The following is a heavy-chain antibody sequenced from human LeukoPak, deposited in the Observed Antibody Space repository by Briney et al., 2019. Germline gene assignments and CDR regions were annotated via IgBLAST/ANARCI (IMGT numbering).Heavy chain of an antibody. V-gene: IGHV1-18*01. J-gene: IGHJ3*02. CDR1: GYTFTSYG. Sequence: ASVKVSCKASGYTFTSYGLSWVRQAPGQGLEWMGWISAYNGNTNYAQKLQGRLTMTTDTSTSTAYMELRSLRSDDTAVYYCARDAFYCSSTSCQDAFDIWGQGTMVTVSS. D-gene: IGHD2-2*01. CDR3: ARDAFYCSSTSCQDAFDI. CDR2: ISAYNGNT.